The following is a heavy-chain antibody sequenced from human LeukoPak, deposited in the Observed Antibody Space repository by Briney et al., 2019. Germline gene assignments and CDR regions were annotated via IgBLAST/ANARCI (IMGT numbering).Heavy chain of an antibody. Sequence: GASVKVSCKASGYTFINYAIHWVRQAPGQRLEWMGWINAGNGSTKYSQEFQGRVTITRDTSASTAYMELSSLRSEDTAVYYCARDLRNYYGSGSYGPYYMDVWGKGTTVTISS. CDR2: INAGNGST. D-gene: IGHD3-10*01. CDR3: ARDLRNYYGSGSYGPYYMDV. V-gene: IGHV1-3*03. J-gene: IGHJ6*03. CDR1: GYTFINYA.